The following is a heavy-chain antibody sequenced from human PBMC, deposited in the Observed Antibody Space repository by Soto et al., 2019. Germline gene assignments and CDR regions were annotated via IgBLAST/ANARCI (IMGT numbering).Heavy chain of an antibody. V-gene: IGHV3-30*18. CDR1: GFTFSTYG. D-gene: IGHD3-16*01. CDR2: ISNDGSKK. J-gene: IGHJ6*02. Sequence: GGSLRLSCAASGFTFSTYGMHWVRQAPGKGLEWVAVISNDGSKKYYVDSVKGRLTISRDNSKNTLYLQMNSLRAEDTAVYYCAKGRSTSITYLRYYGTDVWGQGTTVTVSS. CDR3: AKGRSTSITYLRYYGTDV.